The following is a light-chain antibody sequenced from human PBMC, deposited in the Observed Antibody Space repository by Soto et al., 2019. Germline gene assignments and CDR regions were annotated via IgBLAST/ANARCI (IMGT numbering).Light chain of an antibody. CDR1: TSDVGRYNY. Sequence: QSALTQPASVSGSPGQSISISCTGTTSDVGRYNYVSWYQQHPGKAPKLMIYDVSYRPSWVSNRFSGSKSGITASLTISGLKYEDEADYYCNSFTTSSTYVFGTGTKVXVL. J-gene: IGLJ1*01. CDR2: DVS. CDR3: NSFTTSSTYV. V-gene: IGLV2-14*03.